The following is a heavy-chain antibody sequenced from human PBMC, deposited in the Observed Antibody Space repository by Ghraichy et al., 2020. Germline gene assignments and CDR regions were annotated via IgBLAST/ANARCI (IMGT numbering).Heavy chain of an antibody. Sequence: SETLSLTCTVSGGSINSYSWSWIRQPPGKGLEWIGYMYYSGSTDYNPSLKSRVTISVDTSKNQFSLKLTSVTAADTAVYYCARLWSSSWYYFDYWGQGTLVTVSS. V-gene: IGHV4-59*01. CDR1: GGSINSYS. D-gene: IGHD6-13*01. J-gene: IGHJ4*02. CDR3: ARLWSSSWYYFDY. CDR2: MYYSGST.